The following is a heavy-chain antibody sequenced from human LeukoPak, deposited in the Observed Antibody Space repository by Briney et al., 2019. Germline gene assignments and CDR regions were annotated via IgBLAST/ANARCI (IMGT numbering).Heavy chain of an antibody. V-gene: IGHV4-34*01. CDR1: GGSFSNYY. CDR2: INHSGSI. J-gene: IGHJ4*02. Sequence: SETLSLTCGVYGGSFSNYYWTWIRQPPGKGLEWIGEINHSGSINYNPSLKSRVTISVDTSKNQFSLKLSSVTAADTAVYFCASVVVVTAICSYWGQGTLVTVSS. D-gene: IGHD2-21*02. CDR3: ASVVVVTAICSY.